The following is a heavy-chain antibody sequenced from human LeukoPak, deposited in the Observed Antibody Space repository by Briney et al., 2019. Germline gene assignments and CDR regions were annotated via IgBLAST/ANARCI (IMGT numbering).Heavy chain of an antibody. CDR1: GGSFSGYS. D-gene: IGHD2-8*02. CDR3: ARGRPVSGANWFDP. Sequence: SETLSLTCAIYGGSFSGYSWSWIRQPPGKGLEWIGEINHSGGTNYNPSLKSRVTISVDTSKNQFSLKLSSVTAADTAAYYCARGRPVSGANWFDPWGQGALVTVSS. V-gene: IGHV4-34*01. J-gene: IGHJ5*02. CDR2: INHSGGT.